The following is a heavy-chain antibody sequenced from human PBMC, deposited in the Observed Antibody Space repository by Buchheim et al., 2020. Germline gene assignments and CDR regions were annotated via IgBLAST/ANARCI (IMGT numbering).Heavy chain of an antibody. CDR1: GFTFSNAW. J-gene: IGHJ4*02. CDR2: IKSKTDGGTT. CDR3: TTDYYYDSSGYPYYFDY. V-gene: IGHV3-15*01. Sequence: EVQLVESGGGLVKPGGSLRLSCAASGFTFSNAWMSWVRQAPGKGLEWVGRIKSKTDGGTTDYAAPVKGRFTISSDDSKNTLYLQMNSLKTEDTAVYYCTTDYYYDSSGYPYYFDYWGQGTL. D-gene: IGHD3-22*01.